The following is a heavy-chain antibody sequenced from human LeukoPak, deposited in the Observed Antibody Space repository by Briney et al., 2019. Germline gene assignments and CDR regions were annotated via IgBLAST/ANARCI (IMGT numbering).Heavy chain of an antibody. V-gene: IGHV4-4*07. Sequence: SETLSLTCTVSGGSISNYFWSWVRQPAGKGLEWIGRIYSTGRSDYNPSLKSRITMSVDTSKNQFSLKLSSVTAADTAVYYCARRLGGSYYWDGWFDPWGQGTLVTVSS. CDR1: GGSISNYF. J-gene: IGHJ5*02. CDR2: IYSTGRS. CDR3: ARRLGGSYYWDGWFDP. D-gene: IGHD1-26*01.